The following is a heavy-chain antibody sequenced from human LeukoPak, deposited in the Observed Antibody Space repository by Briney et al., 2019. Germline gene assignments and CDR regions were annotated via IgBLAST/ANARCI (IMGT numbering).Heavy chain of an antibody. CDR3: ASGVGDTTLGLADY. CDR1: GYYISDGFY. D-gene: IGHD1-26*01. V-gene: IGHV4-38-2*02. J-gene: IGHJ4*02. Sequence: SETLSLTCTVSGYYISDGFYWDWIRPTPGKGLEWIGSIFHSGTTYYNPSLKSRVIISTDTSKNHFSLNLNSVTAADTAVYYCASGVGDTTLGLADYWGQGTLVTASS. CDR2: IFHSGTT.